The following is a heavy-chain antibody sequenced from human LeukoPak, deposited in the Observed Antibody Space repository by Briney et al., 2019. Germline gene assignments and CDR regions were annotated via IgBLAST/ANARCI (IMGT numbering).Heavy chain of an antibody. D-gene: IGHD3-10*01. Sequence: GASVKVSCKASGYTFTGYYMHWVGQATGQGLEWMGWMNPNSGNTGYAQKFQGRVTMTRNTSISTAYMELSSLRSEDTAVYYCARGAVTMVRGVRGDWFDPWGQGTLVTVSS. V-gene: IGHV1-8*02. J-gene: IGHJ5*02. CDR3: ARGAVTMVRGVRGDWFDP. CDR1: GYTFTGYY. CDR2: MNPNSGNT.